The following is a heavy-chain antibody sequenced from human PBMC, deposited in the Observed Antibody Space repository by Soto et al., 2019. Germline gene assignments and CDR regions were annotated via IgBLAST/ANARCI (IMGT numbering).Heavy chain of an antibody. CDR3: AKEMVRLPGGYFDY. Sequence: GGSLRLSCAASGFTFSSYGMHWVRQAPGKGLEWVAVIWYDGSNKYYADSVKGRFTISRDNSKNTLYLQMNSLRAEDTAVYYCAKEMVRLPGGYFDYWGQGTLVTVSS. CDR1: GFTFSSYG. J-gene: IGHJ4*02. V-gene: IGHV3-33*06. D-gene: IGHD2-8*01. CDR2: IWYDGSNK.